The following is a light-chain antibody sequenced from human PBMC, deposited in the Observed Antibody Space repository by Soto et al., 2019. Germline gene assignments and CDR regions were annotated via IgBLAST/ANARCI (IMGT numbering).Light chain of an antibody. J-gene: IGKJ1*01. CDR1: QGIRNY. CDR3: LPHNSYPRT. Sequence: DIQMTQSPSSLSASVGDRVTITCRASQGIRNYLGWYQQKPGKAPKRLIYAASSLQSGVPSRFSGSGSGTEFTLTISSLQPEDFATYYCLPHNSYPRTFGQGTKVEIK. CDR2: AAS. V-gene: IGKV1-17*01.